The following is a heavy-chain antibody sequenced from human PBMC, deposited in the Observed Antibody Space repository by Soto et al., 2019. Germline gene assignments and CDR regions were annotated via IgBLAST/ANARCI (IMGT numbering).Heavy chain of an antibody. CDR1: GGYISSYY. D-gene: IGHD3-16*01. V-gene: IGHV4-59*01. Sequence: SETLSLTCTVSGGYISSYYWSWIRQPPGKGLEWIGYIYYSGSTNYNPSLKSRVTISVDTSKNQFSLKLSSVTAADTAVYYCARASLRVFDYWGQGTLVTVSS. CDR3: ARASLRVFDY. J-gene: IGHJ4*02. CDR2: IYYSGST.